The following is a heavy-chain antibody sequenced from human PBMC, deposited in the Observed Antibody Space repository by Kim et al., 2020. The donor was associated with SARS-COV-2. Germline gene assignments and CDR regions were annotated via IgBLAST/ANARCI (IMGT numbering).Heavy chain of an antibody. CDR3: ARSDKRDYYGSGYYGMDV. CDR2: IIPIFGTA. D-gene: IGHD3-10*01. J-gene: IGHJ6*02. CDR1: GGTFSSYA. Sequence: PSVKVSCKASGGTFSSYAISWVRQAPGQGLEWMGGIIPIFGTANYAQKFQGRVTITADESTSTAYMELSSLRSEDTAVYYCARSDKRDYYGSGYYGMDVWGQGTTVTVSS. V-gene: IGHV1-69*13.